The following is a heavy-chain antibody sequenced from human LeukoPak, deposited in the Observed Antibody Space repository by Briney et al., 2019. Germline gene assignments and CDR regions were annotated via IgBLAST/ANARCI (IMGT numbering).Heavy chain of an antibody. CDR1: GYTFTRYD. CDR3: ARNLMYCSSTTCYLDY. Sequence: GASVKVSCKASGYTFTRYDIKWVRQATGQGLEWKGLMNPKNGHTVYAQKFQGRVTMTRDTSINTAYLELSSLRSEDTAVYYCARNLMYCSSTTCYLDYWGQGTLVTVSS. J-gene: IGHJ4*02. V-gene: IGHV1-8*01. D-gene: IGHD2-2*01. CDR2: MNPKNGHT.